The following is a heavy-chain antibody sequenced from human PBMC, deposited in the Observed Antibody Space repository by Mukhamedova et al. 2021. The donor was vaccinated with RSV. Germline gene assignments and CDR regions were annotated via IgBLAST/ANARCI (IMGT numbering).Heavy chain of an antibody. V-gene: IGHV3-11*06. J-gene: IGHJ4*02. D-gene: IGHD1-1*01. Sequence: GKGRFTISRDNAKNSLYLHMNSLRAEDTAVYYCARDYNWNDGSSFDYWGQGTLVTVSS. CDR3: ARDYNWNDGSSFDY.